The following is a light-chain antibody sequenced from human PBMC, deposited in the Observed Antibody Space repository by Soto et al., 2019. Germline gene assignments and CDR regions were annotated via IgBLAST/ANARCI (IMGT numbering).Light chain of an antibody. V-gene: IGLV2-11*01. J-gene: IGLJ1*01. CDR2: DVT. CDR3: CSYTGFYSYV. CDR1: NSDVGGYNY. Sequence: QSVLTQPRSVSASPGQSVTISCTGTNSDVGGYNYVSWYQQYPGKAPKVMIYDVTKRPSGVPDRFSGSKSGNTASLTISALQTEDEADYYCCSYTGFYSYVFGTGTKVTVL.